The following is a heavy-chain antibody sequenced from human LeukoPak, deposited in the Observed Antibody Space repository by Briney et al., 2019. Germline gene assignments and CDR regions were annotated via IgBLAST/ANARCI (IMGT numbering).Heavy chain of an antibody. CDR3: ARLDHDYYDSSGLDY. V-gene: IGHV4-59*01. CDR2: IYYSGST. CDR1: GGSISSYY. Sequence: PSETLSLTCTVSGGSISSYYWSWIRQPPGKGLEWIGYIYYSGSTNYNPSLKSRVTISVDTSKNQFSLKLSSVTAADTAVYYCARLDHDYYDSSGLDYWGQGTLVTVSS. D-gene: IGHD3-22*01. J-gene: IGHJ4*02.